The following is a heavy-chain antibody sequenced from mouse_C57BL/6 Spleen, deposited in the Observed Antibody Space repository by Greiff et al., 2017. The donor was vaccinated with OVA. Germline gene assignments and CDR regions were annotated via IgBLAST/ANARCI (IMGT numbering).Heavy chain of an antibody. CDR2: IYPGSGNT. Sequence: QVQLQQSGAELVRPGASVKLSCKASGYTFTDYYINWVKQRPGQGLEWIARIYPGSGNTYYNEKFKGKATLTAEKSSSTAYMQLSSLTSEDSAVYFGARRDYGSSYVFDYWGQGTTLTVSS. CDR1: GYTFTDYY. J-gene: IGHJ2*01. CDR3: ARRDYGSSYVFDY. D-gene: IGHD1-1*01. V-gene: IGHV1-76*01.